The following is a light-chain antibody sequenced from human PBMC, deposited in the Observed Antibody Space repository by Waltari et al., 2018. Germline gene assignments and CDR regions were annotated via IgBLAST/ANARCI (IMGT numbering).Light chain of an antibody. CDR1: SGHSSNV. CDR3: QSGGHGTWV. J-gene: IGLJ3*02. Sequence: QLVLTQSPSASASLGASVKLTCTLSSGHSSNVVAWLQQQPEKGPRYLRKVNSDGSHSQGDEIPDRFSGTSSGAERYLTISNLQSEDEADYYCQSGGHGTWVFGGGTKLTVL. V-gene: IGLV4-69*01. CDR2: VNSDGSH.